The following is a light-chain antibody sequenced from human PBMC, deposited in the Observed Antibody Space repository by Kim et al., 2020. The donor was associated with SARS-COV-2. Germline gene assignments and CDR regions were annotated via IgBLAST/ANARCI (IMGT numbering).Light chain of an antibody. Sequence: SYELTQPPSVSVAPGKTARITCGGNNIGSKSVHWYQQKPGQAPVLVVYDDNDRPSGIPERFSGSNSGNTATLTISRVEAGDEADYYCQVWGSSSDHYVFGTGTKVTVL. CDR3: QVWGSSSDHYV. J-gene: IGLJ1*01. V-gene: IGLV3-21*03. CDR2: DDN. CDR1: NIGSKS.